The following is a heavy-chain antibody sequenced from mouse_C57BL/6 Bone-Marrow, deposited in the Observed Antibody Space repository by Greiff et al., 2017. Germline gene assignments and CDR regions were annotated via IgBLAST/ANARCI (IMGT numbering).Heavy chain of an antibody. V-gene: IGHV5-15*01. CDR3: ARRGLRYPEAGWYFDV. J-gene: IGHJ1*03. Sequence: EVKLVESGGGLVQPGGSLKLSCAASGFTFSDYGMAWVRQAPRKGPEWVAFISNLAYSIYYADTVTGRFTISRENAKNTLYLEMSSLRSEDTAMYYCARRGLRYPEAGWYFDVWGTGTTVTVSS. CDR2: ISNLAYSI. D-gene: IGHD1-1*01. CDR1: GFTFSDYG.